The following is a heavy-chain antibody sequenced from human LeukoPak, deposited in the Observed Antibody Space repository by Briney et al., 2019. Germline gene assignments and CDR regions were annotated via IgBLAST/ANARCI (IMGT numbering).Heavy chain of an antibody. CDR1: GGTFSSYA. V-gene: IGHV1-69*05. D-gene: IGHD3-3*01. CDR3: AAEGYYDFWSGYPS. J-gene: IGHJ5*02. CDR2: IIPIFGTA. Sequence: SVKVSCKASGGTFSSYAISWVRQAPGQGLEWMGGIIPIFGTANYAQKFQGRVTITTDESTSTAYMELSSLRSEDTAVYYCAAEGYYDFWSGYPSWGQGTLVTVSS.